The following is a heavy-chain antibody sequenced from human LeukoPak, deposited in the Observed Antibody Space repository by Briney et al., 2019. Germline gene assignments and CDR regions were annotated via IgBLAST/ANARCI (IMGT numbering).Heavy chain of an antibody. CDR1: GYTFTSYY. Sequence: ASVKVSCKASGYTFTSYYMHWVRQAPGQGLEWMGIINPSGGSTSYAQKFQGRVTMTRDTSPSTVYMELSSLRSEDTAVYYCARASGYSNGYYYYGMDVWGRGTTVTVSS. J-gene: IGHJ6*02. CDR3: ARASGYSNGYYYYGMDV. V-gene: IGHV1-46*01. D-gene: IGHD4-4*01. CDR2: INPSGGST.